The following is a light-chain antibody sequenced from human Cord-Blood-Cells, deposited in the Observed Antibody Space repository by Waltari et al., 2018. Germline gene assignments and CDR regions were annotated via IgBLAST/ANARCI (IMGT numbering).Light chain of an antibody. CDR2: AAS. V-gene: IGKV1-39*01. CDR3: QQSYSTPYT. Sequence: DIQLTQSPSSLSASVGDRVTITCRASQSISSYLNWYQQKPGKAPKLLIYAASSLQGGVPSRFSGSGSETDFTITISSLQPEDFATYYCQQSYSTPYTFGQGTKLEIK. J-gene: IGKJ2*01. CDR1: QSISSY.